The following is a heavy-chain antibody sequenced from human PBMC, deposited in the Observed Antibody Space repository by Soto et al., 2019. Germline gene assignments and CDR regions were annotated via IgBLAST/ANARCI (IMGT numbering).Heavy chain of an antibody. D-gene: IGHD3-22*01. CDR2: IRSKAYGGTT. Sequence: PVGSLRLSCTASGFTFGDYAMSWVRQAPGKGLEWVGFIRSKAYGGTTEYAASVKGRFTISRDDSKSIAYLQMNSLKTEDTAVYYCTRGIYYYDSSGYIRDYFDYWGQGTLVTVSS. J-gene: IGHJ4*02. V-gene: IGHV3-49*04. CDR3: TRGIYYYDSSGYIRDYFDY. CDR1: GFTFGDYA.